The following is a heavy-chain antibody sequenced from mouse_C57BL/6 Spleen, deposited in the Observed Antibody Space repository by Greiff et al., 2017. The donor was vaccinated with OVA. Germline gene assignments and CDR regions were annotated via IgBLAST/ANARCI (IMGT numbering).Heavy chain of an antibody. V-gene: IGHV1-62-2*01. CDR2: FYPGSGSI. CDR1: GYTFTEYT. D-gene: IGHD1-1*01. Sequence: VQLQQSGAELVKPGASVKLSCKASGYTFTEYTIHWVKQRSGQGLEWIGWFYPGSGSIKYNEKFKDKATLTADKSSSTVYMELSRLTSEDSAVYFCARHEEGQNYYGSRWDYFDYWGQGTTLTVSS. J-gene: IGHJ2*01. CDR3: ARHEEGQNYYGSRWDYFDY.